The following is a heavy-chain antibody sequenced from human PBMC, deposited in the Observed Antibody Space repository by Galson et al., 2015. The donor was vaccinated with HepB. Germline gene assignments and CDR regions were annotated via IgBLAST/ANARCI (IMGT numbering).Heavy chain of an antibody. J-gene: IGHJ6*02. D-gene: IGHD3-16*01. CDR3: AREPRFYYGMDV. CDR1: GFSFSSYR. V-gene: IGHV3-74*01. Sequence: SLRLSCAASGFSFSSYRMHWVRQAPGKGLVWVSRIKSDGSNTTYADSVKGRFTISRDNAKNTLYLQMNSLRAEDTAVYYCAREPRFYYGMDVWGQGTTVTFSS. CDR2: IKSDGSNT.